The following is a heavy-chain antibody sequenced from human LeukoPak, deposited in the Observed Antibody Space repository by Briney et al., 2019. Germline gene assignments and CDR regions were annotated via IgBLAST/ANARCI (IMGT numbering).Heavy chain of an antibody. J-gene: IGHJ1*01. CDR3: ARSGYSSGWYFEYFQH. CDR1: GYTFTSYY. D-gene: IGHD6-19*01. CDR2: INPSGGST. V-gene: IGHV1-46*01. Sequence: ASVKVSFKASGYTFTSYYMHWVRQAPGQGLEWMGIINPSGGSTSYAQKFQGRVTMTRDTSTSTVYMELSSLRSEDTAVYYCARSGYSSGWYFEYFQHWGQGTLVTVSS.